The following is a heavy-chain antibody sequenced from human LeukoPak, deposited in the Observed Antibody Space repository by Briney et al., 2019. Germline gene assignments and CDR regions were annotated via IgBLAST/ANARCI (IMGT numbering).Heavy chain of an antibody. CDR3: FGSGSYSK. J-gene: IGHJ4*02. D-gene: IGHD3-10*01. CDR2: IKPDGSQT. Sequence: GGSLRLSCAASGFTFSNSWINWVRQALGKGLEWVANIKPDGSQTFYLDSVKGRFTVSRDNAKHSAYLQMHSLRAEDTAVYYCFGSGSYSKWDQGKLVTVSS. CDR1: GFTFSNSW. V-gene: IGHV3-7*01.